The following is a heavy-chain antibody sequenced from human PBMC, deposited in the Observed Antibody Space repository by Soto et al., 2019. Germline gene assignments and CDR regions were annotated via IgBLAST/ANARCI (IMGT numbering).Heavy chain of an antibody. CDR1: GFTFSDYY. V-gene: IGHV3-11*06. CDR2: ISSSSSYT. CDR3: ARERGYDYVWGRGGTLIDY. J-gene: IGHJ4*02. D-gene: IGHD3-16*01. Sequence: ESGGGLVKPGGSLRLSCAASGFTFSDYYMSWIRQAPGKGLEWVSYISSSSSYTNYADYVKGRFTISRDNAKNSLYLQMNSLRAEDTAVYYCARERGYDYVWGRGGTLIDYWGQGTLVTVSS.